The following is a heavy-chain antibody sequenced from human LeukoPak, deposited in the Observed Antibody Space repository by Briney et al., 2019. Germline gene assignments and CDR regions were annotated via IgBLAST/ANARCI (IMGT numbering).Heavy chain of an antibody. CDR3: ARVGPLYYYYYGMDV. V-gene: IGHV4-34*01. CDR1: GGSFSGYY. Sequence: SETLSLTCAVYGGSFSGYYWSWIRQPPGKGLEWIGEINHSGSTNYNPSLKSRVTISVDTSKNQFSLKLSSVTAADTAVYYCARVGPLYYYYYGMDVWGQGTTVTVSS. J-gene: IGHJ6*02. CDR2: INHSGST.